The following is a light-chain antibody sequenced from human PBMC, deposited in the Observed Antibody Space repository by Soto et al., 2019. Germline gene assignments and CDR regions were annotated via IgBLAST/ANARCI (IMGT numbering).Light chain of an antibody. CDR3: QSYDSSLSGVV. Sequence: QAVVTQEPSLTVSPGQRVTISCTGSSSNIGAGYDVHWYQQLPGTAPKLLIYGNSNRPSGVPDRFSGSKSGTSASLAITGLQAEDEADYYCQSYDSSLSGVVFGGGTKLTVL. CDR1: SSNIGAGYD. J-gene: IGLJ2*01. CDR2: GNS. V-gene: IGLV1-40*01.